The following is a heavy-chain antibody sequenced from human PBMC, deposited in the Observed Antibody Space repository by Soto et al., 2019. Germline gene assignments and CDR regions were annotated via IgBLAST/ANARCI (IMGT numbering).Heavy chain of an antibody. CDR2: IYWDDDK. V-gene: IGHV2-5*02. J-gene: IGHJ4*02. Sequence: QITLKESGPPLVRPAQTLTLTCAFSGFSLTTTHMGVAWIRQPPGKALEWLALIYWDDDKRYSPSLKNRLAISKDTSRNRVVLTITNMNPEDIGTYFCAHAGDYDLLSFDHWGPGTLVTVSS. CDR1: GFSLTTTHMG. D-gene: IGHD4-17*01. CDR3: AHAGDYDLLSFDH.